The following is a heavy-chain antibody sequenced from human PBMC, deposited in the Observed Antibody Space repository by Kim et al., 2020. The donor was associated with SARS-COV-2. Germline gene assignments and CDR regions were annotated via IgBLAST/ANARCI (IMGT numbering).Heavy chain of an antibody. J-gene: IGHJ4*02. CDR3: ASGSSGYYYPIDY. V-gene: IGHV4-34*01. D-gene: IGHD3-22*01. Sequence: YTPSRKSRVTISVDTSKNQFSLKLSSVTAADTAVYYCASGSSGYYYPIDYWGQGTLVTVSS.